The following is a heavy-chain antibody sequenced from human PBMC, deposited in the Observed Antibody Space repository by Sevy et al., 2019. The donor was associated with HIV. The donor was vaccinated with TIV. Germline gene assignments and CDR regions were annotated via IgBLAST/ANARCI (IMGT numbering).Heavy chain of an antibody. Sequence: SETLSLTCTVSGGSVSSDTYYWSWIRQPPGKGLECIGYIYYSGTTNYNPSLKSRVTISVDTSKNQFSLKLTSVTAADTALYYCARVGGLTDYGMDVWGQGTTVTISS. V-gene: IGHV4-61*01. J-gene: IGHJ6*02. CDR1: GGSVSSDTYY. D-gene: IGHD1-26*01. CDR2: IYYSGTT. CDR3: ARVGGLTDYGMDV.